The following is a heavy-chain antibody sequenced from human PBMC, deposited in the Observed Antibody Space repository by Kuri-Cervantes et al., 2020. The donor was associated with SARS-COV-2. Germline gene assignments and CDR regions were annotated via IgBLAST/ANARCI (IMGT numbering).Heavy chain of an antibody. CDR1: GGSISSSSYY. Sequence: SETLSLTCTVSGGSISSSSYYWGWIRQPPGKGLEWIGSIYYSGSTNYNPSLKSRVTISVDTSKNQFSLKLSSVTAADTAVYYCARHYLHSVVVVAENAFDIWGQGTMVTVSS. J-gene: IGHJ3*02. CDR2: IYYSGST. CDR3: ARHYLHSVVVVAENAFDI. V-gene: IGHV4-39*01. D-gene: IGHD2-15*01.